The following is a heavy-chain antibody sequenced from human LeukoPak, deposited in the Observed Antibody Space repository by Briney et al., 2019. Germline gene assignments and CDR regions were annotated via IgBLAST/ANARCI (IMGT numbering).Heavy chain of an antibody. CDR3: ARDYDEDY. D-gene: IGHD5-12*01. CDR2: IISSSSYT. V-gene: IGHV3-11*06. J-gene: IGHJ4*02. Sequence: PGGSLRLSCAASGFPFSDYYMSWIRQAPGKGLEWVSFIISSSSYTNYADSVKGRFTISRDNAKNSLYLQMHSLRAEDTAVYYCARDYDEDYWGQGTLVTVSS. CDR1: GFPFSDYY.